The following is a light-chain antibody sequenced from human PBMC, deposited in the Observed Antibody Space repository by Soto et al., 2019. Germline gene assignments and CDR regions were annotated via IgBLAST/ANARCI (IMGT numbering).Light chain of an antibody. Sequence: EIVMTQSPATLSVSPGERATLSCRASLSVRSNLAWYQQKPGQAPRLLIYGASTRATAFPARFSGSGSGTDFTLTISSLEPEDFAVYYCQQRSNWPLTFGGGTKVDIK. J-gene: IGKJ4*01. CDR2: GAS. V-gene: IGKV3-15*01. CDR3: QQRSNWPLT. CDR1: LSVRSN.